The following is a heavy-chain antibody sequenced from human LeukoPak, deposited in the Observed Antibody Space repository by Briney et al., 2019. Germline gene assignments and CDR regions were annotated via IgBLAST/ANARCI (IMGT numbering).Heavy chain of an antibody. CDR1: GGSISSYY. Sequence: PSETLSLTCTVSGGSISSYYWSWIRQPPGKGLEWIGYIYYSGSTNYNPSLKSRVTISVDTSKDQFSLKLSSVTAADTAVYYCARGAMIQPLDYWGQGTLVTVSS. D-gene: IGHD3-22*01. CDR3: ARGAMIQPLDY. J-gene: IGHJ4*02. V-gene: IGHV4-59*01. CDR2: IYYSGST.